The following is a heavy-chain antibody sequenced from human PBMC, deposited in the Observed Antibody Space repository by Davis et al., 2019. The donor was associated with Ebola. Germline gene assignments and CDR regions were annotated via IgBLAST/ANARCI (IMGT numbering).Heavy chain of an antibody. V-gene: IGHV3-30-3*01. Sequence: GESLKISCAASGFTFSGSAMHWVRQAPGKGLEWVAVISYDGSNKYYADSVKGRFTISRDNSKNTLYLQMNSLRAEDTAVYYCARRLYCGGGSCYEYYYGMDVWGQGTTVTVSS. CDR2: ISYDGSNK. CDR3: ARRLYCGGGSCYEYYYGMDV. J-gene: IGHJ6*02. D-gene: IGHD2-15*01. CDR1: GFTFSGSA.